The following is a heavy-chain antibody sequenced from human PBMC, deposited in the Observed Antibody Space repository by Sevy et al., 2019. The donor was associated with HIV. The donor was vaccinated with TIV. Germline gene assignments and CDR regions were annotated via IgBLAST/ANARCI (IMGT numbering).Heavy chain of an antibody. J-gene: IGHJ3*02. Sequence: GGSLRLSCAASGFTFRTYSMYWVRQAPVKGLEWVALISFDGNYTKYADSVKGRFTISRDNSNNRLDLQMSSLRVEDTAVYYCARDPSEDAFDIWGQGTVVTVSS. CDR2: ISFDGNYT. V-gene: IGHV3-30-3*01. CDR1: GFTFRTYS. CDR3: ARDPSEDAFDI.